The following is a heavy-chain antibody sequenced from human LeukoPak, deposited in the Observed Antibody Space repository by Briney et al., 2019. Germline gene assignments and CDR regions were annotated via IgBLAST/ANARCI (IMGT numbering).Heavy chain of an antibody. Sequence: ASVKVSCKASGYTFTSYGISWVRQAPGQGLEWMGWISAYNGNTNYAQKLQGRVTMTTDTSTSTAYMELSSLRSEDTAVYYCATGLLGYCSSTSCPEYFQHWGQGTLVTVSS. J-gene: IGHJ1*01. CDR2: ISAYNGNT. D-gene: IGHD2-2*01. CDR1: GYTFTSYG. V-gene: IGHV1-18*01. CDR3: ATGLLGYCSSTSCPEYFQH.